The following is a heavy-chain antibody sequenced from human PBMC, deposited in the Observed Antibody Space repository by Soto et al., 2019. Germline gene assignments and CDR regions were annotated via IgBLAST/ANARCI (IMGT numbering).Heavy chain of an antibody. CDR2: VNYSGRT. CDR3: ATVAVFGVVLDY. J-gene: IGHJ4*02. Sequence: SETLSLTCTVSGGSVSSGSYYWSWIRQPPGKGLEWIGIVNYSGRTNYNPSFKSRVTISVDTSKNQFSLKLNSVTAADTAMYYCATVAVFGVVLDYWGQGTQVTVSS. V-gene: IGHV4-61*01. D-gene: IGHD3-3*01. CDR1: GGSVSSGSYY.